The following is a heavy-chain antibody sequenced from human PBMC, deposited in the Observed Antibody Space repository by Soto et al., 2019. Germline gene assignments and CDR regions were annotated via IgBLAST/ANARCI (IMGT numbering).Heavy chain of an antibody. D-gene: IGHD1-26*01. J-gene: IGHJ4*02. V-gene: IGHV1-69*02. CDR1: GGTFSSYT. Sequence: SVKVSCTASGGTFSSYTISWVRQAPGQGLEWMGRIIPILGIAKYAQKFQGRVTITADKSTSTAYMELSSLRSEDTAVYYCARALTVGATVDYWGQGTLVTVSS. CDR3: ARALTVGATVDY. CDR2: IIPILGIA.